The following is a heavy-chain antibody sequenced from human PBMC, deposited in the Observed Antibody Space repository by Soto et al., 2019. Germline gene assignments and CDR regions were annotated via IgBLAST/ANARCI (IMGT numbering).Heavy chain of an antibody. CDR1: GYTFTSYY. J-gene: IGHJ6*02. V-gene: IGHV1-46*01. CDR2: INPSGGST. Sequence: ASVKVSCKAFGYTFTSYYMHRVRQAPGQGLEWMGIINPSGGSTSYAQKFQGRVTMTRDTSTSTVYMELSSLRSEDTAVYYCARDGLNDFASMDVWGQGTTVTVSS. CDR3: ARDGLNDFASMDV. D-gene: IGHD3-3*01.